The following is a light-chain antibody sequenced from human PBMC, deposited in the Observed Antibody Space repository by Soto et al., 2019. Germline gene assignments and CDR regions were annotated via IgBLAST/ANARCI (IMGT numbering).Light chain of an antibody. CDR2: DAS. V-gene: IGKV3-11*01. CDR3: QQRSNWPIT. CDR1: QSVSSY. Sequence: EIVLTPSPATLSLSPGERATLSCRASQSVSSYLAWYQQKPGQAPRLLIYDASNRATGIPARFSGSGSGTDFTLTISRLEPEDFAVYYCQQRSNWPITFGQGTRLEL. J-gene: IGKJ5*01.